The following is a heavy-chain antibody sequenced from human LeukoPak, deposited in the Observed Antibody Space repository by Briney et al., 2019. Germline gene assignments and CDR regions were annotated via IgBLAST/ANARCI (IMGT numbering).Heavy chain of an antibody. CDR1: GFTSRTYW. V-gene: IGHV3-74*01. CDR2: INPDGSST. Sequence: PGGSLRLSCVASGFTSRTYWMHWVRQVPGKGPVWLSRINPDGSSTTYADSVKGRFTISRDNAKNMLYLQINSLRVEDTAIYYCARGGKLEPTAMPTWGQGSLVVVSS. CDR3: ARGGKLEPTAMPT. J-gene: IGHJ5*02. D-gene: IGHD2-2*01.